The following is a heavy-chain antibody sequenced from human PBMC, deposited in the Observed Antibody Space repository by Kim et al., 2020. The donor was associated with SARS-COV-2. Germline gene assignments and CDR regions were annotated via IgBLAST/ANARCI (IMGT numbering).Heavy chain of an antibody. J-gene: IGHJ5*02. CDR1: GYTFTGYY. Sequence: ASVKVSCKASGYTFTGYYMHWVRQAPGQGLEWMGRINPNSGGTNYAQKFQGRVTMTRDTSISTAYMELSRLRSDDTAVYYCARDESRTTGTRGDLFDPWGQGTLVTVSS. CDR3: ARDESRTTGTRGDLFDP. CDR2: INPNSGGT. V-gene: IGHV1-2*06. D-gene: IGHD1-1*01.